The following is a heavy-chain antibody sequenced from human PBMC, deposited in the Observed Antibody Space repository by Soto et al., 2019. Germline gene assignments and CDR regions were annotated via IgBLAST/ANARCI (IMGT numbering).Heavy chain of an antibody. V-gene: IGHV4-61*01. CDR3: ARDSYGEGFDY. CDR2: IYYSGST. Sequence: PSETLSLTCTVSGGSISSSSYYWSWIRQPPGKGLEWIGYIYYSGSTNYNPSLKSRVTISVDTSKNQFSLKLSSVTAADTAVYYCARDSYGEGFDYWGQGTLVTVSS. CDR1: GGSISSSSYY. J-gene: IGHJ4*02. D-gene: IGHD4-17*01.